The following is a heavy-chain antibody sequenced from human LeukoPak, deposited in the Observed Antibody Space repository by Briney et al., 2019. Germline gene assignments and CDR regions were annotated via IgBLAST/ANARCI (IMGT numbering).Heavy chain of an antibody. CDR2: ISGSGGST. D-gene: IGHD5-18*01. Sequence: GGSLRLSCAASGFTFSSFTLSWVRQAPGKGLEGVSAISGSGGSTYYADSVKGRFAISRDNSKNTLYLQMTSLRAEDTAVYYCARSYGYGVDAFDIWGQGTMVTVSS. CDR3: ARSYGYGVDAFDI. J-gene: IGHJ3*02. CDR1: GFTFSSFT. V-gene: IGHV3-23*01.